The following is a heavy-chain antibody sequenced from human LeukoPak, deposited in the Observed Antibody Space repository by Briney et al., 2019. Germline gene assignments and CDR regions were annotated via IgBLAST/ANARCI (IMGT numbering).Heavy chain of an antibody. V-gene: IGHV3-21*01. CDR2: ISSSSSYI. CDR1: GFTFSSYG. D-gene: IGHD4-17*01. Sequence: GGSLRLSCAASGFTFSSYGMNWVRQAPGKGLEWVSSISSSSSYIYYADSVKGRFTISRDNAKNSLYLQMNSLRAEDTAVYYCARVGYGDYESPEIAYYYYMDVWGKGTTVTVSS. CDR3: ARVGYGDYESPEIAYYYYMDV. J-gene: IGHJ6*03.